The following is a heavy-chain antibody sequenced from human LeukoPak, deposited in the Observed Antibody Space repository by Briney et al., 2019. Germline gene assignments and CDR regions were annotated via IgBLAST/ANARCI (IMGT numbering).Heavy chain of an antibody. Sequence: ASVKVSCKASGYTFTSYDINWVRQAPGQGLEWMGIINPSGGSTSYAQKFQGRVTMTRDTSTSTVYMELSSLRSEDTAVYYCARDGIVVVPAASLGYSYYYYMDVWGKGTTVTISS. CDR2: INPSGGST. D-gene: IGHD2-2*01. CDR3: ARDGIVVVPAASLGYSYYYYMDV. CDR1: GYTFTSYD. J-gene: IGHJ6*03. V-gene: IGHV1-46*01.